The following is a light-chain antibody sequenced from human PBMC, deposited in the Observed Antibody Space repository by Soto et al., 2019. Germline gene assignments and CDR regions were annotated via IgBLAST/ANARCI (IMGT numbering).Light chain of an antibody. J-gene: IGKJ1*01. CDR1: QSVDSS. CDR3: QHYYKWPPAWT. V-gene: IGKV3D-15*01. CDR2: DVA. Sequence: DIVMTQSPDILSVSPGQRVILSCTTSQSVDSSLAWYQQLPGQAPRLLIYDVAIRATGIPDRFSGSGSGTKFTLTISSLQSEDIAIYYCQHYYKWPPAWTFGQGTKVDIK.